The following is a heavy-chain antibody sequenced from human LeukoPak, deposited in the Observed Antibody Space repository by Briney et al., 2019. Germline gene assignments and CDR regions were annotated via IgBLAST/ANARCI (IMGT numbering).Heavy chain of an antibody. Sequence: PGRSLRLSCAASGFTFSNYGMHWVRQAPGKGLEWVAVISYDGRNKYYGDSVKGRFTISRDNSKNTLYLQMSTLRAEDTAVYFCAKPYSSGWSPYYHYYMDVWGTGTTVTVSS. V-gene: IGHV3-30*18. CDR3: AKPYSSGWSPYYHYYMDV. CDR1: GFTFSNYG. D-gene: IGHD6-19*01. CDR2: ISYDGRNK. J-gene: IGHJ6*03.